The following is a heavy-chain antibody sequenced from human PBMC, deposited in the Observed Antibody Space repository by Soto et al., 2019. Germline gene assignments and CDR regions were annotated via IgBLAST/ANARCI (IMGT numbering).Heavy chain of an antibody. J-gene: IGHJ4*02. CDR3: ARGYYGWDY. CDR2: VNQDGRQK. V-gene: IGHV3-7*01. CDR1: GFTFSSYW. Sequence: EVQLVESGGGLVQPGGSLRLSCAASGFTFSSYWMNWVRQAPWKGLEWVAMVNQDGRQKYYVDSVKGRFTISRDDARNSLFLQMDSLRAEDTAVYYCARGYYGWDYWGQGTLVTVSS. D-gene: IGHD3-10*01.